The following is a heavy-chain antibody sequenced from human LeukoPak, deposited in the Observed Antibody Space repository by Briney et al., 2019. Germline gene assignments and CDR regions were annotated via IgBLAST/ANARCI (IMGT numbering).Heavy chain of an antibody. D-gene: IGHD6-13*01. CDR1: GFTFSSYA. J-gene: IGHJ4*02. CDR2: IYSGGST. Sequence: GGSLRLSCAASGFTFSSYAMSWVRQAPGKGLEWVSVIYSGGSTYYADSVKGRFTISRDNSKNTLYLQMNSLRAEDTAVYYCARWAGSSWLYFDYWGQGALVTVSS. CDR3: ARWAGSSWLYFDY. V-gene: IGHV3-53*01.